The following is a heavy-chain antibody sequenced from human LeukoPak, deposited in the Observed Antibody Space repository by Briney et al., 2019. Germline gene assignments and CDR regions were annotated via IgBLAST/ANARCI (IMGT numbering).Heavy chain of an antibody. CDR2: ISAYNGNT. J-gene: IGHJ4*02. CDR3: ARGYDILTGYYFFDY. V-gene: IGHV1-18*01. Sequence: ASVKVSCKASGYTFTSYGICWVRQAPGQGLEWMGWISAYNGNTNYAQKLQGRVTMTTDTSTSTAYMELRSLRSDDTAVYYCARGYDILTGYYFFDYWGQGTLVTVSS. D-gene: IGHD3-9*01. CDR1: GYTFTSYG.